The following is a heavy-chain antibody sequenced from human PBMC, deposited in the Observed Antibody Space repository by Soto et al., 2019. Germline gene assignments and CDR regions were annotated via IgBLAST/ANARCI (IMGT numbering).Heavy chain of an antibody. CDR1: GFTVSSTY. Sequence: PGGSSTLSPTSSGFTVSSTYIGGVGQVPGKWLEWVSVIYSGGSTYYADSVKGRFTISRDNSKTTLYLQMNSLRAEDTAVDYCARLNSYLSYWGPVSLVTV. CDR3: ARLNSYLSY. D-gene: IGHD3-16*01. J-gene: IGHJ4*02. V-gene: IGHV3-53*01. CDR2: IYSGGST.